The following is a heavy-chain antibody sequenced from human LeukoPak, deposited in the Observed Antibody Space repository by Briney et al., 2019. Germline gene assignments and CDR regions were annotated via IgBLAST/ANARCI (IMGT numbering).Heavy chain of an antibody. V-gene: IGHV3-23*01. CDR1: GFSFSGYS. CDR2: ISASGGPGT. J-gene: IGHJ4*02. CDR3: ARGSSTLTRHLDY. Sequence: GGSLRLSCAASGFSFSGYSMTWVRQAPGKGLQFVSIISASGGPGTYNNAVRGRFTISRDNPRNTLYLQMNSLGADDTGIYSCARGSSTLTRHLDYWGQGTPVTVSS. D-gene: IGHD3-16*01.